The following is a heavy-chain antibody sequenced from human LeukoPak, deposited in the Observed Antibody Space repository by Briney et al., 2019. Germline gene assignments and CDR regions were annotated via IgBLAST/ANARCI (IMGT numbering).Heavy chain of an antibody. J-gene: IGHJ4*02. D-gene: IGHD2-15*01. Sequence: GGSLRLSCAASGFTFSSYTINWVRQAPGKGLEWVSSIISNGYYIYYADSVRGRFTISRDNAKDSLYLQMNSLRAEDTAVYYCAREARYCSSSSCDYHDYWGQGTLVTVSS. CDR1: GFTFSSYT. CDR2: IISNGYYI. V-gene: IGHV3-21*01. CDR3: AREARYCSSSSCDYHDY.